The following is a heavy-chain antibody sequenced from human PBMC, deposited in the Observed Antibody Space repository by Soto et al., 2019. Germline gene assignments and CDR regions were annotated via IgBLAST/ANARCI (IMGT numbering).Heavy chain of an antibody. Sequence: EVQLVESGGGLVQPGESLTLSCAASGFTFSSYWMHWVRQAPGKGLVWVSRIKSDGSGTYYADSVKGRLTISRDNAKNPLYLQMNSLRVEDTAVYFCASGDGDRYDGNGYLGRHWGQGTLVTVSS. J-gene: IGHJ4*02. CDR2: IKSDGSGT. CDR3: ASGDGDRYDGNGYLGRH. V-gene: IGHV3-74*01. D-gene: IGHD3-22*01. CDR1: GFTFSSYW.